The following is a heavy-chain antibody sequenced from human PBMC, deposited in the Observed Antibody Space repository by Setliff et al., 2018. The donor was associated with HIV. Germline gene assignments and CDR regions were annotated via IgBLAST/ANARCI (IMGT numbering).Heavy chain of an antibody. V-gene: IGHV1-18*01. CDR2: ISAYNGNT. D-gene: IGHD3-10*01. J-gene: IGHJ4*02. Sequence: ASVKVSCKASGYTFTDYGVFWVRQAPGQGLEWMGWISAYNGNTNYAQKFQGRVSMTTDTSTSTAYMELRTLRSDDTAVYYCARAPFYYGSGSYQTFDYWGQGTLVTVSS. CDR3: ARAPFYYGSGSYQTFDY. CDR1: GYTFTDYG.